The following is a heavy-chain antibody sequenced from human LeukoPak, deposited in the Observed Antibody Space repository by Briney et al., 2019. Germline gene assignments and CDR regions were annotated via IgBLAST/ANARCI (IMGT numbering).Heavy chain of an antibody. J-gene: IGHJ4*02. D-gene: IGHD5-18*01. CDR3: ASSLWLSDLDY. V-gene: IGHV4-4*02. Sequence: GSLRLSCAASGFTFSSYAMSWVRQPPGKGLEWIGEIYHSGSTNYNPSLKSRVTISVDKSKNQFSLKLSSVTAADTAVYYCASSLWLSDLDYWGQGTLVTVSS. CDR2: IYHSGST. CDR1: GFTFSSYAM.